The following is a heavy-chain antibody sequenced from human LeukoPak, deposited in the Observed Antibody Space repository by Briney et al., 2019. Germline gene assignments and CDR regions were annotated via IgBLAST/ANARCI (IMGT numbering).Heavy chain of an antibody. CDR1: GITFSGYG. D-gene: IGHD2-15*01. J-gene: IGHJ6*02. CDR3: AKDQYCSGGTCYSPYYYYYYGMDV. V-gene: IGHV3-30*18. Sequence: PGRSLRLSCAASGITFSGYGMHWVRQAPGKGLEWVAVISYDGSNKYYADSVKGRFTISRDNSKNTLYLQMNSLRAEDTAVYYCAKDQYCSGGTCYSPYYYYYYGMDVWGQGTTVTVSS. CDR2: ISYDGSNK.